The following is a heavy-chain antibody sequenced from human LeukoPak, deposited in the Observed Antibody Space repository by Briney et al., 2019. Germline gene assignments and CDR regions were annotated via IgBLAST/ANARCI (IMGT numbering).Heavy chain of an antibody. CDR1: GYSFTSYW. CDR3: ARHGAWEMAAPPNTNFDY. CDR2: IYPGDSDT. V-gene: IGHV5-51*01. Sequence: GESLKISCKGSGYSFTSYWIGWVRQMPGKGLEWMGIIYPGDSDTRYSPSFQGQVTISADKSISTAYLQWSSLKASDTAMYYCARHGAWEMAAPPNTNFDYWGQGTLVTVSS. J-gene: IGHJ4*02. D-gene: IGHD5-24*01.